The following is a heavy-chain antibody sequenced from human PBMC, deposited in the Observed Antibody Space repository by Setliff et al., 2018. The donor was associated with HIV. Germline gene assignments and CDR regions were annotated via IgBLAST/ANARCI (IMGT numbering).Heavy chain of an antibody. Sequence: PGGSLRLSCAASGFTFSSYGMHWVRQAPGKGLEWVAAIGGTTTYIYYADSVKGRFTISRDNAKNSVYLQMDSLRAEDTAVYYCARDVYYESSPAWGQGTLVTVSS. CDR3: ARDVYYESSPA. V-gene: IGHV3-21*01. D-gene: IGHD3-22*01. CDR2: IGGTTTYI. J-gene: IGHJ4*02. CDR1: GFTFSSYG.